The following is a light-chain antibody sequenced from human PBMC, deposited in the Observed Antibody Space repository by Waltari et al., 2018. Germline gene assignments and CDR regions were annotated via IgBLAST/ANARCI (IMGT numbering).Light chain of an antibody. Sequence: DIQMTQSPSSVSASLGDRVTITCRASQVISRYLAWYQQTPGRSPKLLIFDTSSLQSGVPSRFSGSGSGTDFTLTISSLQPEDFATYYCLQVSNFPITFGQGTRLEIK. CDR3: LQVSNFPIT. CDR2: DTS. CDR1: QVISRY. V-gene: IGKV1D-12*01. J-gene: IGKJ5*01.